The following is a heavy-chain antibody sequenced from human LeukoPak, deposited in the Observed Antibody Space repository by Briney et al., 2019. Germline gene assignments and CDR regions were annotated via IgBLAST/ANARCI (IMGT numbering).Heavy chain of an antibody. CDR3: ARGRFRDIVVVPAAMGY. J-gene: IGHJ4*02. V-gene: IGHV1-69*06. CDR2: IIPIFGTA. D-gene: IGHD2-2*01. Sequence: SVKDSCKASGGTFSSYDISWVRQAPGQGLEWMGGIIPIFGTANYAQKFQGRVTITADKSTSTAYMELSSLRSEDTAVYYCARGRFRDIVVVPAAMGYWGQGTLVTVSS. CDR1: GGTFSSYD.